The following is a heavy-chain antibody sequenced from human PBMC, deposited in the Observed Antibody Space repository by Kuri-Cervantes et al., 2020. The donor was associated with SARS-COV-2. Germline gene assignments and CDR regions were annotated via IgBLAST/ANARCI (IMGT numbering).Heavy chain of an antibody. CDR1: GFTFSSYS. Sequence: GGSLRLSCAASGFTFSSYSMNWVRQAPGKGLEWVSSISSSSSYIYYADSVKGRFTISRDNAKNSLYLQMNSLRAEDTAVYYCARFPLIWSGYYSNWGYFGYWGQGTLVTVSS. D-gene: IGHD3-3*01. J-gene: IGHJ4*02. V-gene: IGHV3-21*01. CDR3: ARFPLIWSGYYSNWGYFGY. CDR2: ISSSSSYI.